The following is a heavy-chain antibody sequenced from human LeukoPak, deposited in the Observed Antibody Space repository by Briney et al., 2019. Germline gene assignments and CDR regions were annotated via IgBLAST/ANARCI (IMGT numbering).Heavy chain of an antibody. CDR1: GFIFSDYG. J-gene: IGHJ4*02. CDR3: ARWGGTRQYYFDY. CDR2: TRFDGSIK. D-gene: IGHD1-1*01. V-gene: IGHV3-33*01. Sequence: GGSLRLSCAVSGFIFSDYGFHWVRQAPGKGLEWVAVTRFDGSIKQYADSVKGRFTISRDDSKNTQYLQMNFLKSEDTAVYYCARWGGTRQYYFDYWGQGTLVTVSS.